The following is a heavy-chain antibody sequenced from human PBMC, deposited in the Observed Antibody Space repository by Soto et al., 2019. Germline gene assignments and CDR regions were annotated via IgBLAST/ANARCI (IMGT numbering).Heavy chain of an antibody. CDR1: GYTFTSYA. CDR3: ARDHSLDSSSGKVWFDP. V-gene: IGHV1-3*01. D-gene: IGHD6-13*01. Sequence: QVQLVQSGAEVKKPGASVKVSCKASGYTFTSYAMHWVRQAPGQRLEWMGWINAGNGNTKYSQKFQGRVTITRDTSASTAYMELSSLRSEDTAVYYCARDHSLDSSSGKVWFDPWGQGTLVTVSS. J-gene: IGHJ5*02. CDR2: INAGNGNT.